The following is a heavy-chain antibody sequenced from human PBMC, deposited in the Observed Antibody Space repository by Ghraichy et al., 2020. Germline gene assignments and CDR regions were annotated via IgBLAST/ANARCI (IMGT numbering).Heavy chain of an antibody. Sequence: GESLNISCAASGFSFSTFSVNWVRQAPGKGLEWVSSISTSSSYIYYTDSVKGRFTISRDSAKNSVDLQMNSLRAEDTAVYYCARDLGLPFDFRGMDVWGQGTTVTVSS. V-gene: IGHV3-21*01. CDR3: ARDLGLPFDFRGMDV. CDR2: ISTSSSYI. J-gene: IGHJ6*02. D-gene: IGHD3-3*01. CDR1: GFSFSTFS.